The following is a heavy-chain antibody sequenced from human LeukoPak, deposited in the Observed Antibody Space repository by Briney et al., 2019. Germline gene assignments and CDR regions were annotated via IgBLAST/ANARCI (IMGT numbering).Heavy chain of an antibody. CDR1: GFTFDDYG. D-gene: IGHD1-26*01. V-gene: IGHV3-20*04. J-gene: IGHJ6*03. Sequence: PGGSLRLSCAASGFTFDDYGMSWVRQAPGKGLEWVSGINWNGGSTGYADSVKGRFTISRDNSKNTLYLQMNSLRAEDTAVYYCAKGGIVGATSSYYYYYYMDVWGKGTTVTVSS. CDR2: INWNGGST. CDR3: AKGGIVGATSSYYYYYYMDV.